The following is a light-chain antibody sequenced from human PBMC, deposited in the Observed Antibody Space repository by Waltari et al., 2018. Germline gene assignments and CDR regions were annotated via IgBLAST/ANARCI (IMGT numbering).Light chain of an antibody. CDR2: LEDSGRY. CDR3: ETWNTGTYRV. CDR1: SGHITNI. Sequence: QPVLTQSSSASASLGSSVKLTSPLSSGHITNIIAWHQPRPGKAPRYLMKLEDSGRYNKGSGVPDRFSGSSSGADRHLFIANLQSEDEAAYYCETWNTGTYRVFGGGTKLTVL. V-gene: IGLV4-60*03. J-gene: IGLJ3*02.